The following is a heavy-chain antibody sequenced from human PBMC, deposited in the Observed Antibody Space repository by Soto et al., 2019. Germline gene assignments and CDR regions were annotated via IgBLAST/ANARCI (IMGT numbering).Heavy chain of an antibody. CDR2: VSYSVTT. Sequence: SETLSLTCSVSGASVSSGSYFCCWIRQSPGGGLEWIGYVSYSVTTNYNPSLKSRVTIAVDTSKNRFSLHMNSLTAADTAVYFCARGYGPHDLWGPGTMVTVSS. CDR3: ARGYGPHDL. D-gene: IGHD2-15*01. V-gene: IGHV4-61*01. CDR1: GASVSSGSYF. J-gene: IGHJ4*02.